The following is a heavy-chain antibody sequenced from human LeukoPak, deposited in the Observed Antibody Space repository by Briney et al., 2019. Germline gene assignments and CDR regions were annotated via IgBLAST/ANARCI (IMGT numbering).Heavy chain of an antibody. J-gene: IGHJ6*03. CDR1: GGSFSGYD. V-gene: IGHV4-34*01. D-gene: IGHD5-24*01. Sequence: SETLSLTCGVSGGSFSGYDRTWVRQPPGKGLEWIGQINDGGDTHYSPSLKSRVTISIDTSKKQFSLKMKSVTAADTAVYYCARGLGWKMATLGLFYMDVWGEGTTVTVS. CDR2: INDGGDT. CDR3: ARGLGWKMATLGLFYMDV.